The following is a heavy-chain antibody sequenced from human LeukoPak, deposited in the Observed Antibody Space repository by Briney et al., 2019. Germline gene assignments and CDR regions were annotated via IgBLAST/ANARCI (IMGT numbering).Heavy chain of an antibody. CDR3: ARDRRPSGYFDY. V-gene: IGHV4-30-4*08. CDR1: GGSISSGDYY. CDR2: IYYSGST. D-gene: IGHD3-3*01. J-gene: IGHJ4*02. Sequence: SQTLSLTCTVSGGSISSGDYYWSWIRQPPGKGLEWTGYIYYSGSTYYNPSLKSRVTISVDTSKNQFSLKLSSVTAADTAVYYCARDRRPSGYFDYWGQGTLVTVSS.